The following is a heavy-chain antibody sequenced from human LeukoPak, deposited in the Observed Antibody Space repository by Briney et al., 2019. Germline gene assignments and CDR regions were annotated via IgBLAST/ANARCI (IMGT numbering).Heavy chain of an antibody. Sequence: AETLSLTCAVSGCSFSSSSWWWLGRVPAGEGLEWIGEIYHSGSTNYNPSLKSRVTISVDKSKNQFSLKLSSVTAADTAVYYCARGGMATVQIDYWGQGTLVTVSS. CDR1: GCSFSSSSW. CDR2: IYHSGST. D-gene: IGHD5-12*01. V-gene: IGHV4-4*02. CDR3: ARGGMATVQIDY. J-gene: IGHJ4*02.